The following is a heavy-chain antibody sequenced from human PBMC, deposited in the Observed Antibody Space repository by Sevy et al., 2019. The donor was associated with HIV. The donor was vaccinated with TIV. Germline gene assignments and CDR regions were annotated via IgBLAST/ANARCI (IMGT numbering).Heavy chain of an antibody. CDR3: AREGVDFWSGPVDFYYGMDV. Sequence: GGSLRLSCAASGFTFNRYLMYWVRQVPGKGLVWVSLIKHDGSSTTYADSVRGRFTISRDNAKNTLYLEMKNLRAEDTAVYYCAREGVDFWSGPVDFYYGMDVWGPGATVTVSS. V-gene: IGHV3-74*01. J-gene: IGHJ6*02. CDR2: IKHDGSST. D-gene: IGHD3-3*01. CDR1: GFTFNRYL.